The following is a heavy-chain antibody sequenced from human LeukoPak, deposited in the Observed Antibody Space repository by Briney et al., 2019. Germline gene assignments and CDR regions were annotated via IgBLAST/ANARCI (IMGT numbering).Heavy chain of an antibody. V-gene: IGHV4-34*01. J-gene: IGHJ6*02. D-gene: IGHD4-11*01. CDR2: INHSGST. Sequence: SETLSLTCAVYGGSFSGYYWSWIRQPPGKGLEWIGEINHSGSTNYNPSLKSRVTISVDTSKNQFSLKLSSVTAADTAVYYCARAVGLQTLSNYHYYGMDVWGQGTTVTVSS. CDR3: ARAVGLQTLSNYHYYGMDV. CDR1: GGSFSGYY.